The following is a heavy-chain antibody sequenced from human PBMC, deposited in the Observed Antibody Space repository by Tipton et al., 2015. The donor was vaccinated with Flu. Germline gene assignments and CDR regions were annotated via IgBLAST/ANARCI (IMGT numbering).Heavy chain of an antibody. CDR2: IYYSGST. Sequence: TLSLTCTVSGGSISSYYWSWIRQPPGKGLEWIGYIYYSGSTNYNPSLKSRVTMAVDTSKNQFSLKLSSVTAADTALFYCARVTPKPGYSNYYGMDVWGQGTTVTVSS. J-gene: IGHJ6*02. V-gene: IGHV4-59*01. CDR1: GGSISSYY. D-gene: IGHD1-26*01. CDR3: ARVTPKPGYSNYYGMDV.